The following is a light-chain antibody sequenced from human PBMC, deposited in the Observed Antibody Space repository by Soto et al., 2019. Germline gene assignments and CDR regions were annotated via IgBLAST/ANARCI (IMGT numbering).Light chain of an antibody. Sequence: ESVLTQSPGTLSLSPGERATLSCRASQSVSTRYLAWYQQKPGQAPRLLIYGASIRATGIPDRFSGSGSGTDFILTISRLEPEDFAVYYCHQFGSSPPAFTFGQGTKLEI. V-gene: IGKV3-20*01. CDR1: QSVSTRY. CDR3: HQFGSSPPAFT. CDR2: GAS. J-gene: IGKJ2*01.